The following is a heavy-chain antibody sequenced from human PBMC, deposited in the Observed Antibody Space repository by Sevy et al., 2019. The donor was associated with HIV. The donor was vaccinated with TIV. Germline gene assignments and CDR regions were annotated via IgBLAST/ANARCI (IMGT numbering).Heavy chain of an antibody. D-gene: IGHD6-6*01. Sequence: SETRSLTCTVSGDSIKRYYWSWIRQPPGKGLEWIGNVFYSGSANYNPSLKSRVTMSVDTSTNQFSLKLTSVTAADTAVYYCASHDDWGSSSSFRFDPWGQGTLVTVSS. CDR1: GDSIKRYY. CDR3: ASHDDWGSSSSFRFDP. V-gene: IGHV4-59*01. J-gene: IGHJ5*02. CDR2: VFYSGSA.